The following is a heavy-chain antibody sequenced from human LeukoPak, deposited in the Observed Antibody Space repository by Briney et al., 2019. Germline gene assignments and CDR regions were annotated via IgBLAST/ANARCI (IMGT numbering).Heavy chain of an antibody. J-gene: IGHJ6*03. Sequence: GGSLRLSCAASGFTFSSYWMSWVRQAPGKGLEWVANIKQDGSEKYYVDSVKGRFTISRDNSKNTLYLQMNSLRAEDTAVYYCAKSILWSAYAYYYMDVWGKGTTVTVSS. CDR2: IKQDGSEK. D-gene: IGHD3-3*01. V-gene: IGHV3-7*03. CDR1: GFTFSSYW. CDR3: AKSILWSAYAYYYMDV.